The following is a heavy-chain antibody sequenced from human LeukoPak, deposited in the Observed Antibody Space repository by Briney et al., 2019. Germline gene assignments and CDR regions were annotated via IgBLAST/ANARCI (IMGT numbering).Heavy chain of an antibody. CDR1: AFTFSDYY. V-gene: IGHV3-11*04. Sequence: GGSLRLSCAASAFTFSDYYMSWFRQAPGKGLEWVSYISNTGSLIYYADSLKGRFTISRDNAKSSLHLQLNSLRAEDTAVYYCARGKYPGAFDVWGQGTMVTVSS. D-gene: IGHD2-2*02. J-gene: IGHJ3*01. CDR2: ISNTGSLI. CDR3: ARGKYPGAFDV.